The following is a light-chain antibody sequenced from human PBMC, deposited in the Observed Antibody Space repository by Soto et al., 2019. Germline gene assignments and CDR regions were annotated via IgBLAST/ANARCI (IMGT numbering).Light chain of an antibody. CDR2: DAS. J-gene: IGKJ5*01. CDR3: QQYSSYCWIT. Sequence: DSKLTHTPSTLSATVRDEVTITGRASQTVSMWLACDQKKTGRATNLLIYDASTLESGVPSRFSGSGSGTEFTLTISSLQTHDFATYYCQQYSSYCWITFGQGTLLEI. V-gene: IGKV1-5*01. CDR1: QTVSMW.